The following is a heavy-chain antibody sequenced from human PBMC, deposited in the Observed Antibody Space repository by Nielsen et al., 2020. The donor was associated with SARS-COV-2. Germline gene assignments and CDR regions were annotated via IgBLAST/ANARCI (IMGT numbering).Heavy chain of an antibody. Sequence: GESLKISCAASGFTFSSYGMHWVRQAPGKGLEWVAVISYDGSNKYYADSVKGRFTISRDNSKNTLYLQMNSLRAEDTAVYYCAKAKAGSGWYFDYWGQGTLVTVSS. CDR1: GFTFSSYG. CDR3: AKAKAGSGWYFDY. V-gene: IGHV3-30*18. CDR2: ISYDGSNK. J-gene: IGHJ4*02. D-gene: IGHD6-19*01.